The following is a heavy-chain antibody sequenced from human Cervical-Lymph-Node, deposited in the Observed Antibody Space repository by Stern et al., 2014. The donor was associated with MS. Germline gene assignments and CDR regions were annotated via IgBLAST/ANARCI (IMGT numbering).Heavy chain of an antibody. CDR1: GYTFSHYG. Sequence: VQLVQSGGGVVQPGRSLRLSCAASGYTFSHYGMHWVRQAPGKGLEWVALISNDGNNKYYAESVKGRFTVSRDSSMNTVYLQMNSLSGEDTAVYYCAKVGAEVGMDVWGQGTTVTVSS. D-gene: IGHD3-10*01. CDR2: ISNDGNNK. CDR3: AKVGAEVGMDV. J-gene: IGHJ6*02. V-gene: IGHV3-30*18.